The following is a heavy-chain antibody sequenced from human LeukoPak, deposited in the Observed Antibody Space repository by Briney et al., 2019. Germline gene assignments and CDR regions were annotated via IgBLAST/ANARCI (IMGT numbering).Heavy chain of an antibody. Sequence: ASVKVSCKASGYTFTGYYMHWVRQAPGQGLEWMGWINPNSGGTNYAQKFQGRVTMTRDTSISTAYMELSRLRSDDTAVYYCARVEHSGSYWDPFDYWGQGTLVTVSS. J-gene: IGHJ4*02. V-gene: IGHV1-2*02. CDR3: ARVEHSGSYWDPFDY. CDR2: INPNSGGT. CDR1: GYTFTGYY. D-gene: IGHD1-26*01.